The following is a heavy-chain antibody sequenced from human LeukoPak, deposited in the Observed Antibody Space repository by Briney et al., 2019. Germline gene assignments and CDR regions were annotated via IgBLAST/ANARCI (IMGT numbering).Heavy chain of an antibody. D-gene: IGHD2-2*01. J-gene: IGHJ4*02. CDR3: ARRYCSSTSCGYFDY. V-gene: IGHV3-66*02. Sequence: GWSLRLSCAASGFTVSSNYISWVRQAPGKGLEWVSVIYSGGSTYYADCVKGRFTISRHNSKNTLYLQMNSLRAEDTAVYYCARRYCSSTSCGYFDYWGQGTLVTVSS. CDR1: GFTVSSNY. CDR2: IYSGGST.